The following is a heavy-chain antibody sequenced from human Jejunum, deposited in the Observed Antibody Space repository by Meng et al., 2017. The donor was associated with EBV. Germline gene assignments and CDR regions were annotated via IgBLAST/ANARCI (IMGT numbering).Heavy chain of an antibody. CDR1: GYDFINSG. V-gene: IGHV1-18*01. D-gene: IGHD5-24*01. Sequence: VTLVQSGAEVKKPGASVKVSCKASGYDFINSGISWVRQAPGQGLEWMGWISVYRGNTNYAQRFQDRVTLTTNTSTSTVYMELRSLTSDDTAVYYCARDRSNSDYWGQGTLVTVSS. CDR2: ISVYRGNT. CDR3: ARDRSNSDY. J-gene: IGHJ4*02.